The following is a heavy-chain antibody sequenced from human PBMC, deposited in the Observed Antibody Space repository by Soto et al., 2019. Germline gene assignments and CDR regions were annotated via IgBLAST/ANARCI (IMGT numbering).Heavy chain of an antibody. D-gene: IGHD6-25*01. CDR3: AKDSSAALDY. CDR2: ISHDGSNQ. J-gene: IGHJ4*02. V-gene: IGHV3-30*18. CDR1: GFTLRTSG. Sequence: QVQLVGSGGGVVQPGGSLRLSCVASGFTLRTSGMHWVRQVPSKGLEWVAVISHDGSNQFYAESVKGRFTISRDNSKNMLYLQMNSLRADDSAVYFCAKDSSAALDYWGQGTVVTVSS.